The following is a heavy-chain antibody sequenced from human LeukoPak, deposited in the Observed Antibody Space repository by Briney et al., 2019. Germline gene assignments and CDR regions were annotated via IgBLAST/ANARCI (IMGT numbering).Heavy chain of an antibody. CDR2: IHTSGSA. J-gene: IGHJ4*02. D-gene: IGHD4-17*01. CDR1: GSSFNAYY. CDR3: ARDIVYLIDENYG. V-gene: IGHV4-4*07. Sequence: SETLSLTCSVSGSSFNAYYWSWIRQPAGKALEWIGRIHTSGSADYSPSLQSRVTISVDMSKKEFSLKLTSVTAADTAVYYCARDIVYLIDENYGWGQGILVTVSS.